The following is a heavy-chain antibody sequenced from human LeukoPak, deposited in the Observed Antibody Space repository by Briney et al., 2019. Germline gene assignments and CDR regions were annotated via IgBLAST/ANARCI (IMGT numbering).Heavy chain of an antibody. CDR2: ISSSGSTI. V-gene: IGHV3-11*01. Sequence: PGGSLRLSCAASGFTFSDYYMSWIRQAPGKWLEWVSYISSSGSTIYYADSVKGRFTISRDNAKNSLYLQMTRLRDEDTAVYYCARDRERMVRGVIYYYYGMDVWGQGTTVTVSS. CDR3: ARDRERMVRGVIYYYYGMDV. D-gene: IGHD3-10*01. CDR1: GFTFSDYY. J-gene: IGHJ6*01.